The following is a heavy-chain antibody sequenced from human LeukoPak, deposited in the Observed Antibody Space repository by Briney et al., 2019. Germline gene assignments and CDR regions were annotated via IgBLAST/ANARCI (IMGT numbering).Heavy chain of an antibody. CDR1: GFTFSSYA. CDR2: ISYDGSNK. V-gene: IGHV3-30-3*01. D-gene: IGHD6-13*01. CDR3: AREPSSSIPGYFDY. J-gene: IGHJ4*02. Sequence: PGGSLRLSCAASGFTFSSYAMHWVRQAPGKGLEWVAVISYDGSNKYYADSVKGRFTISRDNSKNTLYLQMNSLRAEDTAVYYCAREPSSSIPGYFDYWGQGTLVTVSS.